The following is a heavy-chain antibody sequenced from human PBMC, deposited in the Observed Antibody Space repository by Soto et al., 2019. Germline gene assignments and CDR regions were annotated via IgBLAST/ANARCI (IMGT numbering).Heavy chain of an antibody. Sequence: EVQLVESGGGLVQPGRSLRLSCAASGFTFDDYAMHWVREAAGKGLEWVSGISWNSGSIDYADSVKGRFTISRDNVKNSMYLQMNSLRSEDTALYYLANDSCATPGSPFDYWGQAALLTVSS. J-gene: IGHJ4*02. D-gene: IGHD1-26*01. CDR3: ANDSCATPGSPFDY. CDR1: GFTFDDYA. CDR2: ISWNSGSI. V-gene: IGHV3-9*01.